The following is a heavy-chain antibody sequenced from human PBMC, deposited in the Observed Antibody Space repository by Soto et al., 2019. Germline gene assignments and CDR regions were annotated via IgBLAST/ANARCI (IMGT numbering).Heavy chain of an antibody. V-gene: IGHV2-26*01. J-gene: IGHJ6*01. Sequence: QVTLKEAGPVLVKPTETLKLTCTVSGFSLSNARMGVRWIRQPPGKALEWLAHIFSNDAKSYSTSLKSSLTVSKDTSKSQVVLTMTSMDPVDTATYYCARSPLWFGEFQGMDVWGQGTTVTVSS. CDR3: ARSPLWFGEFQGMDV. CDR1: GFSLSNARMG. CDR2: IFSNDAK. D-gene: IGHD3-10*01.